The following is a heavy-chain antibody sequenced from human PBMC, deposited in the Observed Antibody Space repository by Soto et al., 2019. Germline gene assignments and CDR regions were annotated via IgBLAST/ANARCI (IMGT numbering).Heavy chain of an antibody. V-gene: IGHV3-23*01. CDR3: AKARLSRPTEYYFDY. CDR2: ISGSGGST. J-gene: IGHJ4*02. D-gene: IGHD1-26*01. CDR1: GFTFSSYA. Sequence: GGSLRLSCAASGFTFSSYAMSWVRQAPGKGLEWVSAISGSGGSTYYADSVKGRFTISRDNSKNTLYLQMNSLRAEDTAVYYCAKARLSRPTEYYFDYWGQGTLVTVSS.